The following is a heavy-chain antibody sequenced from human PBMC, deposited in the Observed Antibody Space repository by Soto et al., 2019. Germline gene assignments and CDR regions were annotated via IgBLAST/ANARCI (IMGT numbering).Heavy chain of an antibody. D-gene: IGHD5-12*01. Sequence: QVQLLQSGAGLLKPSETLSLTCAVSGASFSDFYWSWIRQSPGKGLERVGEISHSGRTNYNPSLKGRVTLSGATYKNKSSLRLTSVTAADTAVYYCAREGGATDNWFAPWGQGTLVIVSS. CDR2: ISHSGRT. CDR1: GASFSDFY. V-gene: IGHV4-34*01. CDR3: AREGGATDNWFAP. J-gene: IGHJ5*02.